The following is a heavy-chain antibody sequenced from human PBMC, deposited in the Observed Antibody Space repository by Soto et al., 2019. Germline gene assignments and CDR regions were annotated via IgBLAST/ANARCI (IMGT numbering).Heavy chain of an antibody. D-gene: IGHD3-22*01. CDR2: IRSKAYGGTT. J-gene: IGHJ3*02. CDR3: TREETYYYDSSGYLSDAFDI. V-gene: IGHV3-49*04. Sequence: HPGGSLRLSCTASGFTFGDYAMSWVRQAPGKGLEWVGFIRSKAYGGTTEYAASVKGRFTISRDDSKSIAYLQMNSLKTEDTAVYYCTREETYYYDSSGYLSDAFDICGQGTMVTVSS. CDR1: GFTFGDYA.